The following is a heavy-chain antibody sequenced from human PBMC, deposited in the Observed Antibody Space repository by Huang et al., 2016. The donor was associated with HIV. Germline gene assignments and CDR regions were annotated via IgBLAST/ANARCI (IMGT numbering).Heavy chain of an antibody. CDR2: RRQDGSEK. V-gene: IGHV3-7*01. D-gene: IGHD2-8*01. CDR3: ATKADAMDV. CDR1: TVTCSAYW. Sequence: LVESGGGLVRPGGSLRLSCAGSTVTCSAYWMTWVRQSPGQGLEWVASRRQDGSEKHNVDSVEGRFNISRDNGKKLLFLEMRSLGVDDTAVYFCATKADAMDVWGQGTTVIVSS. J-gene: IGHJ6*02.